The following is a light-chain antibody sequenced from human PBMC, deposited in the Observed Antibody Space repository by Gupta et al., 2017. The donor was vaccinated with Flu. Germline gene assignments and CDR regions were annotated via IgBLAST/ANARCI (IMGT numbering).Light chain of an antibody. V-gene: IGLV2-23*01. CDR1: SSDVGSYNL. CDR2: EGS. CDR3: CSYAGSGLYV. J-gene: IGLJ1*01. Sequence: QSALTQPASVSGSPGQSITISCTGTSSDVGSYNLVPWYQQHPGKAPKLMIYEGSKRPSGVSNRFSGSQSGNTASLTISGLQAEDEAYYYCCSYAGSGLYVFGTGTKVTVL.